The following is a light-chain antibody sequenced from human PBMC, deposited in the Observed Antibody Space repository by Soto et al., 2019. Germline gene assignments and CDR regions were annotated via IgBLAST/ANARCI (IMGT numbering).Light chain of an antibody. CDR1: QSVSNN. CDR3: QQYENWPSLT. Sequence: EIVLTQSPGTLSLSPGERATLSCRASQSVSNNYLAWYQQKPGQAPRLLIYGASTGATGIPDRFSGSGFGTEFILTISSLQPEDFAVYYCQQYENWPSLTFGGGTKVDIK. CDR2: GAS. J-gene: IGKJ4*01. V-gene: IGKV3D-15*01.